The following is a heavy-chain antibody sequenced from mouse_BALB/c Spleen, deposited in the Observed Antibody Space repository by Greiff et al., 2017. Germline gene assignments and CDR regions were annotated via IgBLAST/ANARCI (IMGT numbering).Heavy chain of an antibody. D-gene: IGHD2-4*01. CDR2: IDPANGNT. CDR1: GFNIKDTY. Sequence: EVQLQQSGAELVKPGASVKLSCTASGFNIKDTYMHWVKQRPEQGLEWIGRIDPANGNTKYDPKFQGKATITADTSSNTAYLQLSSLTSEDTAVYYCAFSTMITEGFAYWGQGTLVTVSA. J-gene: IGHJ3*01. CDR3: AFSTMITEGFAY. V-gene: IGHV14-3*02.